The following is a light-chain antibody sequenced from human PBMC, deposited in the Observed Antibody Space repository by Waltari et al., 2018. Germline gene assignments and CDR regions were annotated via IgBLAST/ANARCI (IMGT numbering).Light chain of an antibody. CDR2: DAS. CDR3: QQRSNWPPFT. J-gene: IGKJ4*01. CDR1: QSVSSY. V-gene: IGKV3-11*01. Sequence: ELVLTQSPATLSLSLGERATLSCRASQSVSSYLAWYHQKPGQAPRLLIYDASNRATGIPARFSGSGSGTDFTLTNSSREPEDFAVYYCQQRSNWPPFTFGGGTKVEIK.